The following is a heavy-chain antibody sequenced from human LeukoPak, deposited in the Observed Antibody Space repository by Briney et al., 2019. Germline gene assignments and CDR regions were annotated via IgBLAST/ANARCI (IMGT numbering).Heavy chain of an antibody. D-gene: IGHD3-22*01. CDR2: IGSSGGST. Sequence: GGSLRLSCAASGFTFSSYAMSWVRQAPGKGLEWVSAIGSSGGSTYYADSVKGRFTISRDNAKNSLYLQMNSLRAEDTAVYYCATPGRSGYYLSWGQGTLVTVSS. J-gene: IGHJ4*02. CDR3: ATPGRSGYYLS. CDR1: GFTFSSYA. V-gene: IGHV3-23*01.